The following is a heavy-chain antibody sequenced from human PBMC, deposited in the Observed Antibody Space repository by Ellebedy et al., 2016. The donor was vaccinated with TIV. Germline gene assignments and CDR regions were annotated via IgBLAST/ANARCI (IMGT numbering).Heavy chain of an antibody. D-gene: IGHD2-21*01. Sequence: PGGSLRLSCAASGITVNRDVWNWVRQAPGRGLEWVSVVNSEGQTFYTDSAKGRFIVSRDKSKNMLYLQMNGLRAEDTAVYYCARDRLWSFDFWGQGTLVTVSS. CDR2: VNSEGQT. V-gene: IGHV3-66*01. J-gene: IGHJ4*02. CDR1: GITVNRDV. CDR3: ARDRLWSFDF.